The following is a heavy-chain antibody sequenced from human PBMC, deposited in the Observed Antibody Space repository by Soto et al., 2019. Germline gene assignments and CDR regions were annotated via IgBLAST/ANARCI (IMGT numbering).Heavy chain of an antibody. CDR1: GGSISSYY. D-gene: IGHD6-25*01. V-gene: IGHV4-59*01. CDR3: ASGLRAANFDY. J-gene: IGHJ4*02. CDR2: IYYSGST. Sequence: SETLSLTCTVSGGSISSYYWSWIRQPPGKGLEWIGYIYYSGSTNYNPSLKSRVTISVDTSKNQFSLKLSSVTAADTAVYYCASGLRAANFDYWCQGTLVTVSS.